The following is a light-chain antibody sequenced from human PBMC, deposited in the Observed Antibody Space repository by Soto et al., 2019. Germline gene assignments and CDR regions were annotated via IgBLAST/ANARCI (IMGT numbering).Light chain of an antibody. V-gene: IGLV2-23*01. CDR2: EGS. CDR3: CSYAGSNTLV. Sequence: QSALTQPASVSGSPGQSITISCTGTSSDVGKYNLVSWCQQHPRRAPKLMMYEGSQRPSGVSNRFSGSKSGNTASLTISGLQAEDEADYYCCSYAGSNTLVFGGGTKLTVL. CDR1: SSDVGKYNL. J-gene: IGLJ2*01.